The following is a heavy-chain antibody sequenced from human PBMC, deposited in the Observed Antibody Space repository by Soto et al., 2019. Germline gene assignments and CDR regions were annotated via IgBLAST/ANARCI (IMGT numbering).Heavy chain of an antibody. V-gene: IGHV3-73*01. D-gene: IGHD6-13*01. J-gene: IGHJ4*02. Sequence: TGGSLRLSCAASGFTFSGSAMHWVRQASGKGLEWVGRIRSKANSYATAYAASVKGRFTISRDDSKNTAYLQMNSLKTEDTAVYYCTRPGGIAAAGQDYWGQGTLVTVSS. CDR1: GFTFSGSA. CDR2: IRSKANSYAT. CDR3: TRPGGIAAAGQDY.